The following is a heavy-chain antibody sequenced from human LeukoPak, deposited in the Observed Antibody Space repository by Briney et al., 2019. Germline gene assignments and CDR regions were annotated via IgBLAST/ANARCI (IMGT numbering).Heavy chain of an antibody. CDR1: GFTFSSYA. D-gene: IGHD4-23*01. J-gene: IGHJ5*02. CDR3: ARESTVVTPTNWFDP. Sequence: GGSLRLSCAASGFTFSSYAMSWVRQAPGKGLEWVAVTSYDGSNKYYADSVKGRFTISRDNSKNTPYLQMNSLRAEDTAVYYCARESTVVTPTNWFDPWGQGTLVTVSS. CDR2: TSYDGSNK. V-gene: IGHV3-30-3*01.